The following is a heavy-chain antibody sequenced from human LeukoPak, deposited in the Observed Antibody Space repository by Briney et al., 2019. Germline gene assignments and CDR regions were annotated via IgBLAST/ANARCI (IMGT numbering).Heavy chain of an antibody. CDR1: GGTFSSYT. Sequence: SVKVSCKASGGTFSSYTISWVRQAPGPGLEWMGRIIPILGIANYPQKFQGRVTITADKSTSTAYMELSSLRSEDTAVYYCARDSSSGGVDYWGQGTLVTVSS. V-gene: IGHV1-69*04. CDR2: IIPILGIA. D-gene: IGHD6-25*01. CDR3: ARDSSSGGVDY. J-gene: IGHJ4*02.